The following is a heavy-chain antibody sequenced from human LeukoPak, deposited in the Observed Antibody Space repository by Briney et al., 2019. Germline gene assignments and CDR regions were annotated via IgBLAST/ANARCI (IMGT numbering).Heavy chain of an antibody. D-gene: IGHD3-3*01. V-gene: IGHV1-18*01. CDR1: GYTFTSYG. CDR3: ARESYYDFWSGYYTGTPDY. CDR2: ISAYNGNT. Sequence: ASVKVSCKASGYTFTSYGISWVRRAPGQGLEWMGWISAYNGNTNYAQKLQGRVTMTTDTSTSTAYMELRSLRSDDTAVYYCARESYYDFWSGYYTGTPDYWGQGTLVTVSS. J-gene: IGHJ4*02.